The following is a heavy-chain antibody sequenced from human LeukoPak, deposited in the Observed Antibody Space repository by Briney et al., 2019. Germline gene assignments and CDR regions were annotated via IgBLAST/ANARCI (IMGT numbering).Heavy chain of an antibody. Sequence: PSETLSLTCTVFGGSISSYYWSWIRQPAGKGLEWIGRIYTSGSTNYNPSLKSRVTMSVDTSKNQFSLKLSSVTAADTAVYYCARTLIPHFPGLINDAFDIWGQGTMVTVSS. V-gene: IGHV4-4*07. CDR2: IYTSGST. D-gene: IGHD2-8*01. J-gene: IGHJ3*02. CDR1: GGSISSYY. CDR3: ARTLIPHFPGLINDAFDI.